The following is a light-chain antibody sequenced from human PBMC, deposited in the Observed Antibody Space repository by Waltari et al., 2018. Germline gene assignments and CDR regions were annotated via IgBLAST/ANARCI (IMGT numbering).Light chain of an antibody. Sequence: YQQHPGRAPKLMIYAVTDRPSGISIRFSGSKSGNTASLTISGLRAEDEAYYYCTSYTTTSTLVLFGGGTKLTVL. CDR2: AVT. V-gene: IGLV2-14*03. J-gene: IGLJ2*01. CDR3: TSYTTTSTLVL.